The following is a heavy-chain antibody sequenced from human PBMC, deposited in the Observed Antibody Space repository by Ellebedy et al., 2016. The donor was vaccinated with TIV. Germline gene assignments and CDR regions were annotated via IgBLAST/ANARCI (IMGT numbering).Heavy chain of an antibody. CDR1: GFTFSSYA. CDR3: ARGGRDQWLIDY. J-gene: IGHJ4*02. CDR2: LSGSGGST. V-gene: IGHV3-23*01. D-gene: IGHD6-19*01. Sequence: GESLKISCVASGFTFSSYAMSWVRQAPGKGLEWVSSLSGSGGSTYYADSVKGRFTISRDNSKNTLYLQMNSLRAEDTAVYYCARGGRDQWLIDYWGQGTLVTVSS.